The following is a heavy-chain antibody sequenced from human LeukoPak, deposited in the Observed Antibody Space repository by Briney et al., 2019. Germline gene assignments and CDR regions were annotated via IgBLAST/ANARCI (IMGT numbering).Heavy chain of an antibody. CDR1: GFSFNNYN. J-gene: IGHJ6*03. Sequence: GGSLRLSCAASGFSFNNYNMNWVRQTPGQGLEWVSSITSGSSHIYYADSVKGRFTISRDNAKSSLYLQMNSLRTEDTAVHYCARDPYSGSYWADYYYYMDVWGKGTTVTISS. V-gene: IGHV3-21*01. CDR2: ITSGSSHI. D-gene: IGHD1-26*01. CDR3: ARDPYSGSYWADYYYYMDV.